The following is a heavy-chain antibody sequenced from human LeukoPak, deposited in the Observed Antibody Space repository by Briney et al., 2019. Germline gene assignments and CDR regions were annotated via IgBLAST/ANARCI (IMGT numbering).Heavy chain of an antibody. CDR3: TTEGLPGSFDY. D-gene: IGHD4-11*01. J-gene: IGHJ4*02. CDR1: GFTFSNAW. Sequence: PGGSLRLSCAASGFTFSNAWMSWVRQAPGKGLEWVGRIKSKADGGTTEYVAPVKGRFTISRDDSKNTVYLQMNSLKTEDTAVYYCTTEGLPGSFDYWGQGTLVTVSS. V-gene: IGHV3-15*01. CDR2: IKSKADGGTT.